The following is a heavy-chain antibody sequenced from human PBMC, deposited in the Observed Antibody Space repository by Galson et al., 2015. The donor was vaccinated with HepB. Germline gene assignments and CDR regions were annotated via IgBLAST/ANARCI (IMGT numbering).Heavy chain of an antibody. CDR2: IGSKANSYAT. D-gene: IGHD6-13*01. V-gene: IGHV3-73*01. J-gene: IGHJ4*02. CDR1: GFTFSGSA. CDR3: VRSGDFSGYSSR. Sequence: SLRLSCAASGFTFSGSAMHWVRQASGRGLEWVGRIGSKANSYATAYAASVKGRFTISGDDSKNMAYLHMRSLKTDDTAVYYCVRSGDFSGYSSRWGQGTLVTVSS.